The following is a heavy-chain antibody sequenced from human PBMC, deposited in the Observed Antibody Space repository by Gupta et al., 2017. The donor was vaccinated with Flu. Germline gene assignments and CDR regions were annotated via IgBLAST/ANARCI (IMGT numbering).Heavy chain of an antibody. D-gene: IGHD3-10*01. J-gene: IGHJ3*01. V-gene: IGHV3-15*01. Sequence: TFSNAWRRWVREGRGKVREWVGRIKSRKEVGRTEYAATVRGRLTISMEDENRKAYLQTNSRKAEDTAFYDGTKSNPGGATVPFEGWGQGTLVTVSS. CDR3: TKSNPGGATVPFEG. CDR1: TFSNAW. CDR2: IKSRKEVGRT.